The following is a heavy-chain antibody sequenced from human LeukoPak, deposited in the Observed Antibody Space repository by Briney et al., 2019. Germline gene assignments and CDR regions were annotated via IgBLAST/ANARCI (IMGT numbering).Heavy chain of an antibody. CDR3: ARRSGGNTSLAKRFDY. J-gene: IGHJ4*02. V-gene: IGHV4-39*01. CDR2: IYYSGST. CDR1: GGSISSSNYY. D-gene: IGHD4-23*01. Sequence: SETLSLTCTVSGGSISSSNYYWGWIRQPPGEGLEWIGYIYYSGSTYYNPSLKSRVTISVDTSKNQFSLKLTSVTAADTAVYYCARRSGGNTSLAKRFDYWGQGTLVTVSS.